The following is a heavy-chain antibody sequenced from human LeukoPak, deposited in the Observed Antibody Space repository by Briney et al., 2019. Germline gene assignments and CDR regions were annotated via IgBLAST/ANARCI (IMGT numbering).Heavy chain of an antibody. V-gene: IGHV1-69*05. CDR3: ARATHEYSSSSSLDY. CDR2: IILIFGTA. J-gene: IGHJ4*02. D-gene: IGHD6-6*01. Sequence: ASVKVSCKASGGTFSSYAISWVRQAPGQGLEWMGGIILIFGTANYAQKFQGRVTITTDESTSTAYMELSSLRSEDTAVYYCARATHEYSSSSSLDYWGQGTLVTVSS. CDR1: GGTFSSYA.